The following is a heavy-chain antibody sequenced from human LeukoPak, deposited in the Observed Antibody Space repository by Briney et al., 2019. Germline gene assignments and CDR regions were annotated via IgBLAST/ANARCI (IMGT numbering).Heavy chain of an antibody. J-gene: IGHJ5*02. Sequence: GASVKVSCKASGYTFTSYGISWVRQAPGQGLEWMGWISAYNGNTNYAQKLQGRVTMTTDTSTSTAYMELRSLRSDDTAVYYCARAYYGGNYPPWFDPWGQGTLVTVSS. CDR1: GYTFTSYG. CDR3: ARAYYGGNYPPWFDP. CDR2: ISAYNGNT. D-gene: IGHD4-23*01. V-gene: IGHV1-18*01.